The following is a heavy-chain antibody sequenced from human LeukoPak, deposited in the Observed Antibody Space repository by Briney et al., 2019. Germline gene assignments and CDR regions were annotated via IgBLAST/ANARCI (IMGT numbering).Heavy chain of an antibody. D-gene: IGHD1-7*01. CDR3: AKFGITGTTSAFDI. CDR2: INWNGGST. CDR1: GFTFDDYA. Sequence: GGSLRLSCAASGFTFDDYAMHWVRQAPGKGLEWVSGINWNGGSTGYADSVKGRFTISRDNAKNSLYLQMNSLRAEDTALYYCAKFGITGTTSAFDIWGQGTMVTVSS. J-gene: IGHJ3*02. V-gene: IGHV3-20*04.